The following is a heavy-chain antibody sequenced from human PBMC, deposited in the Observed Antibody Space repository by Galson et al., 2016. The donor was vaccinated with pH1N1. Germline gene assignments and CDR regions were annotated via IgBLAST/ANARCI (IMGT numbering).Heavy chain of an antibody. J-gene: IGHJ6*02. CDR3: AKLGGYYVGVGDIYYGMDV. V-gene: IGHV3-23*01. CDR1: GFTFSSYA. CDR2: ISVCGGST. D-gene: IGHD1-26*01. Sequence: SLRLSCAASGFTFSSYAMSWVRQAPGKGLEWVSAISVCGGSTYYADSVKGRFTISRDNSKNTLYLQMNSLRAEDTAVYYCAKLGGYYVGVGDIYYGMDVWGQGTTVTVSS.